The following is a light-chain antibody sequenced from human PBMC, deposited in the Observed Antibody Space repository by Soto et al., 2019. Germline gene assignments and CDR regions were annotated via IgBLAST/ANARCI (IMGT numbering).Light chain of an antibody. CDR3: QQYGSSGT. CDR2: GAS. CDR1: HSVSGSD. J-gene: IGKJ1*01. Sequence: ALTPSPGTLSLSPGESATLSCRASHSVSGSDLAWYQQEPGQAPRLLISGASSRATGIPDRFSGSGSGTDFTLTISRLEPEDFAVYYCQQYGSSGTFGQGTKVDIK. V-gene: IGKV3-20*01.